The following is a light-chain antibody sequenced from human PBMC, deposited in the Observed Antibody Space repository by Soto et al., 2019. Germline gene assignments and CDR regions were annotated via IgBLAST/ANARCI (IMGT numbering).Light chain of an antibody. V-gene: IGKV1-5*03. CDR2: KAS. CDR3: QQYRTYT. Sequence: DIQMTQSPSTLSETVGDRVTITCRASQSISSWLAWYQQKPGKAPKLLIYKASSLESGVPSRFSGSGSGTEFTLTISSLQPDDFATYYCQQYRTYTFGQGTKVDIK. J-gene: IGKJ2*01. CDR1: QSISSW.